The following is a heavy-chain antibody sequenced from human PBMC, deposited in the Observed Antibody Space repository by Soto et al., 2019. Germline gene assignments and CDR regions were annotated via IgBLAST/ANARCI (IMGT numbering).Heavy chain of an antibody. Sequence: QVQLVQSGAEVKKPGASVKVSCKASGYTFTGYYMHWVRQAPGQGLEWMGWINPNSGGTNYAQKIQGRVTMTRDTSISTAYMELSRLRSDDTAVYYCARDRVGRGYWFDPWGQGTLVTVSS. CDR3: ARDRVGRGYWFDP. CDR2: INPNSGGT. D-gene: IGHD3-10*01. CDR1: GYTFTGYY. J-gene: IGHJ5*02. V-gene: IGHV1-2*02.